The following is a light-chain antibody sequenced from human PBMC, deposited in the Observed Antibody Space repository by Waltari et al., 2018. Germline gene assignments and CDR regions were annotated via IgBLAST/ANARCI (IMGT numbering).Light chain of an antibody. CDR3: QSTDSTGSHAV. V-gene: IGLV3-25*03. CDR1: ALPNKY. Sequence: SYELTQPPSVSVSPGQTARITCSGDALPNKYAHWYQQKAGQTPLLMIYKDSERPSGIPERFSGSSSGTTVTLTISGVQAEDEADYYCQSTDSTGSHAVFGGGTQLTVL. J-gene: IGLJ7*01. CDR2: KDS.